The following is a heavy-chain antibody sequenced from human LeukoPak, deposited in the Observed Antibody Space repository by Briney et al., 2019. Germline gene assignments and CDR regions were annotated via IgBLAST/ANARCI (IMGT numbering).Heavy chain of an antibody. V-gene: IGHV1-2*02. CDR1: GYTFIDYY. CDR2: INPNSGGT. D-gene: IGHD3-16*01. Sequence: WASVKVSCKASGYTFIDYYIHWVRQAPGQGLEWLGWINPNSGGTNCAQKVQGRVNLIRETSINTAYMELSRLTSDDTALYYCARSGSRGRSYDDAFDIWGQGTMVTVSS. J-gene: IGHJ3*02. CDR3: ARSGSRGRSYDDAFDI.